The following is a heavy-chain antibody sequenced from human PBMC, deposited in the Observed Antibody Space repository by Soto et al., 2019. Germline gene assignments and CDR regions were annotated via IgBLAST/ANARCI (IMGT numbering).Heavy chain of an antibody. CDR1: GGSISSYY. V-gene: IGHV4-59*08. J-gene: IGHJ6*02. CDR2: VHHSWGS. Sequence: QVQLQESGPGLVKPSETLSLSCTVSGGSISSYYWSWFRQSPGKRMEWIGYVHHSWGSSYNPSLQRRVPISLDTTNSPFSLRVTSVTATDPAVYYCARQGFGPLHGLVDVWGQGTTVTVSS. D-gene: IGHD3-10*01. CDR3: ARQGFGPLHGLVDV.